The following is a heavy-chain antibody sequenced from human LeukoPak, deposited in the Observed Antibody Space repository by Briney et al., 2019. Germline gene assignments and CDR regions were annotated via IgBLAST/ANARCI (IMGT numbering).Heavy chain of an antibody. D-gene: IGHD3-10*01. V-gene: IGHV4-30-2*01. Sequence: SQTLSLTCAVSSGSISSGGYSWSWIRQPPGKGLEWIGYIYHSGSTYYNPSLKSRVTISVDRSKNQFSLKLSSVTAADTAVYYCAREGSYGSGSLTNWGQGTLVTVSS. CDR1: SGSISSGGYS. CDR3: AREGSYGSGSLTN. J-gene: IGHJ4*02. CDR2: IYHSGST.